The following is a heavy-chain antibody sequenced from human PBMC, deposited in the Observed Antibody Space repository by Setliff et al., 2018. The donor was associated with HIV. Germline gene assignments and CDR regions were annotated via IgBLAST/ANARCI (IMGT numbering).Heavy chain of an antibody. CDR2: INFGGST. CDR3: ARAGNYGAFDGFDI. J-gene: IGHJ3*02. V-gene: IGHV4-34*01. Sequence: KPSETLSLTCAVFDGSRSGIHWSWIRQPPGKGLEWIAEINFGGSTNHNPSLKSRVTISVDTSKSHVSLMLRSVTAADTAVYYCARAGNYGAFDGFDIWGQGTMVTVSS. CDR1: DGSRSGIH. D-gene: IGHD1-7*01.